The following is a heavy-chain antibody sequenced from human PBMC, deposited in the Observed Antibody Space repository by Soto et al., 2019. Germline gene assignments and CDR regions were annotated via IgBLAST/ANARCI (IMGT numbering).Heavy chain of an antibody. Sequence: PGGSLRLCCAASGLTFRAYCMTWISKTQGKGLEWVSAISGSGVTIYYADSVKGRFTISRDNSKNTLYLQMNSLRAEDTAVYYRANIPTVTPYYYYGMDVWGQGTTVTGSS. J-gene: IGHJ6*02. CDR3: ANIPTVTPYYYYGMDV. CDR1: GLTFRAYC. D-gene: IGHD4-4*01. V-gene: IGHV3-23*01. CDR2: ISGSGVTI.